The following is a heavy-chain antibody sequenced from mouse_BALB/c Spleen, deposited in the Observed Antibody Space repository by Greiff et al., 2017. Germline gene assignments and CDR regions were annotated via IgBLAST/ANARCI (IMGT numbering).Heavy chain of an antibody. V-gene: IGHV1-74*01. D-gene: IGHD2-14*01. CDR3: ARYHRYGSYYMDY. CDR1: GYSFTSYV. CDR2: IHPYDSVT. Sequence: QGHLQQPGAELVRPGASVKLSCKASGYSFTSYVMNWVKQRPGQGLEWIGMIHPYDSVTRLNQKFKDKATLTVDKSSSTAYMKLSSLTSEDSAVYYCARYHRYGSYYMDYWGQGTTLTVSS. J-gene: IGHJ2*01.